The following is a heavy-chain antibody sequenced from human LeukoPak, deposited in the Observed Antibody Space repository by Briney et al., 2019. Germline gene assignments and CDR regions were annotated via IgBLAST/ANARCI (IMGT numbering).Heavy chain of an antibody. CDR1: GFTFSSYA. CDR3: ARPTPYYYYYGMDV. Sequence: GGSLRLSCAASGFTFSSYAMSWVRQAPGKGLEWVSAISGSGGSTYYADSVKGRFTISRDNSKNTLYLQMNSLRAEDTAVYYCARPTPYYYYYGMDVWGQGTTVTVSS. CDR2: ISGSGGST. J-gene: IGHJ6*02. V-gene: IGHV3-23*01.